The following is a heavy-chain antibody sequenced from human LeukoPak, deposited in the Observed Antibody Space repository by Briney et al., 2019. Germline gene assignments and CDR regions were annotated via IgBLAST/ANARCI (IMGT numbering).Heavy chain of an antibody. CDR3: ARDQGFSYYYYYMDV. D-gene: IGHD3-3*01. V-gene: IGHV3-7*01. CDR2: INQDGSEK. CDR1: GFTLKNYW. J-gene: IGHJ6*03. Sequence: GGSLRLSCGASGFTLKNYWMSWVRQAPGKGLEWMANINQDGSEKYYVDSVKGRLTISRDNAKNSLYLQMNSLRAEDTAVYYCARDQGFSYYYYYMDVWGKGTTVTVSS.